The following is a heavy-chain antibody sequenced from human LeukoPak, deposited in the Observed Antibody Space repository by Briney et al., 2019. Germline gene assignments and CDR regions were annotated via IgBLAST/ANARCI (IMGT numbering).Heavy chain of an antibody. D-gene: IGHD6-6*01. V-gene: IGHV1-8*01. J-gene: IGHJ4*02. CDR3: ASDLTIAARSVY. CDR2: MNPNSGNT. Sequence: ASVKVSCNASGYTFTSYDINWVRQATGQGLEWMGWMNPNSGNTGYAQKFQGRVTMTRDTSISTAYMELSRLRSDDTAVYYCASDLTIAARSVYWGQGTLVTVSS. CDR1: GYTFTSYD.